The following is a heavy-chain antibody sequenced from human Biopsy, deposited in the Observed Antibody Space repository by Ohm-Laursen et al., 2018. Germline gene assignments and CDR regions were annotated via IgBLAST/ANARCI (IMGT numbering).Heavy chain of an antibody. CDR2: IYTSGIT. Sequence: PSQTLSLTWTVSGGSLSSYSWSWIRQPAGKGLEWIGQIYTSGITNYNPSLKSRVTMSVDTFKNKFPLRVSSVTAADTAVYYCARDRDRRGWFDPWGQGTLVTVSS. CDR3: ARDRDRRGWFDP. V-gene: IGHV4-4*07. CDR1: GGSLSSYS. J-gene: IGHJ5*02. D-gene: IGHD1-14*01.